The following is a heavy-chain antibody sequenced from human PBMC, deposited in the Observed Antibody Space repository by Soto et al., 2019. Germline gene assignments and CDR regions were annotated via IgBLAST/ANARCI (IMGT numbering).Heavy chain of an antibody. CDR2: INHIGST. D-gene: IGHD3-10*01. J-gene: IGHJ6*04. V-gene: IGHV4-34*01. CDR3: ARAPYRTAGSGSYHPPNYYYGMDV. Sequence: VERGCIIGCYWSRISKHTGKGLEWIGEINHIGSTNYTPSLKSRVTISVDTSKNQFSLKLSSVNAADTAVYYCARAPYRTAGSGSYHPPNYYYGMDVSGEAITVTVPS. CDR1: RGCIIGCY.